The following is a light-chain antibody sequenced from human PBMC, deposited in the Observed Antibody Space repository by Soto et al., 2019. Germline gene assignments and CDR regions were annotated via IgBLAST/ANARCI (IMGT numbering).Light chain of an antibody. CDR2: RTS. J-gene: IGKJ5*01. CDR3: QQYNKWPPIT. Sequence: EIVLTQSPGTLSLSPGERATLSCRASQSVSSSYLAWYQQKPGQAPRLLIYRTSNRATGIPDRISGSGSGTEFTLTISSLQSEDFAVYHCQQYNKWPPITFGQGTRLEIK. CDR1: QSVSSSY. V-gene: IGKV3-20*01.